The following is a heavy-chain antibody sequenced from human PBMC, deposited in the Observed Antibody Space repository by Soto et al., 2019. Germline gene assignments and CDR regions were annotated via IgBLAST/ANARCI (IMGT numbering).Heavy chain of an antibody. V-gene: IGHV1-58*02. J-gene: IGHJ4*02. CDR1: GFTFPTST. Sequence: SVKVSFKASGFTFPTSTIQWLRQTRGQRLEWIGWIVVGGGNTNFAQNFRQRVTISRDMSTSTAYMDLNSLTSDDTAVYYCATASAGYTFGFDFWGQGTLVTVSS. CDR2: IVVGGGNT. CDR3: ATASAGYTFGFDF. D-gene: IGHD5-18*01.